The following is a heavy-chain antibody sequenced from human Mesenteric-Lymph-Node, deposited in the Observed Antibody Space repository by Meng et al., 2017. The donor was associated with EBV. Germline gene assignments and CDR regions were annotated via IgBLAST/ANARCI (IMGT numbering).Heavy chain of an antibody. CDR2: IYSGGST. Sequence: QGQLQESGPGLLKPSETLSLTCTVSGASVSSGHYYWSWIRQPPGKGLEWIGYIYSGGSTNYSPSLMSRVTISMDTSKNQFSLKLSSVTAADTAVYYCTRDGGALAADSWGQGTLVTVSS. D-gene: IGHD6-19*01. CDR3: TRDGGALAADS. V-gene: IGHV4-61*01. J-gene: IGHJ4*02. CDR1: GASVSSGHYY.